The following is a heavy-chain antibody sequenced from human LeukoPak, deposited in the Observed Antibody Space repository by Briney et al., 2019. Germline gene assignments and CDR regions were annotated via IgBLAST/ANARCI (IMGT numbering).Heavy chain of an antibody. CDR2: IIGSGGST. Sequence: GGSLRLSCAASGFTFRSHAMSWVRQAPGKGLEWVSTIIGSGGSTYYADSVQGRFTISRDDSKNTLFLQMNSLTAEDTAVYYCAKGSAVADIYFDYWGQGTLVTVSS. D-gene: IGHD6-19*01. CDR1: GFTFRSHA. J-gene: IGHJ4*02. CDR3: AKGSAVADIYFDY. V-gene: IGHV3-23*01.